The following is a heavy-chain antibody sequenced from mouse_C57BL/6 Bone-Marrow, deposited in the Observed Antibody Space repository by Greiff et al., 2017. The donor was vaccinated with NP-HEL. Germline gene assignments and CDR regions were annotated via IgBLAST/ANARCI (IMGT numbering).Heavy chain of an antibody. CDR1: GFTFSDYY. CDR2: ISNGGGST. D-gene: IGHD2-12*01. V-gene: IGHV5-12*01. CDR3: ARLRWYFDV. J-gene: IGHJ1*03. Sequence: EVKLMESGGGLVQPGGSLKLSCAASGFTFSDYYMYWVRQTPEKRLEWVAYISNGGGSTYYPDTVKGRFTISRDKAKNTLYLQMSRLKSEDTAMYYCARLRWYFDVWGTGTTVTVSS.